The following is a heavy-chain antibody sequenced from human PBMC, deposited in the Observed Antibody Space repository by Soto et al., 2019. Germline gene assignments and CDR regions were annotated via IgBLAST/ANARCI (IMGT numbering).Heavy chain of an antibody. CDR2: IIPIFGTA. D-gene: IGHD3-10*01. Sequence: SVKVSCKASGGTFSSYAISWVRQAPGQGLEWMGGIIPIFGTANYAQKFQGRVTITADESTSTAYMELSSLRSEDTAVYYCASNYYGSGSYYYSFDYWGQGTLVTVSS. CDR1: GGTFSSYA. J-gene: IGHJ4*02. CDR3: ASNYYGSGSYYYSFDY. V-gene: IGHV1-69*13.